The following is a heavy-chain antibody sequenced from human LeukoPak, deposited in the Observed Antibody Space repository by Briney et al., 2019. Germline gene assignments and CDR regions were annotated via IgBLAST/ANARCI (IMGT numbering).Heavy chain of an antibody. CDR1: GGSINSGGSS. D-gene: IGHD2-2*02. CDR3: ARGTRYPPAIDY. V-gene: IGHV4-30-2*01. CDR2: VYHSGST. J-gene: IGHJ4*02. Sequence: SQTLSLTCAVSGGSINSGGSSWSWIRQPPGKGLEWVGYVYHSGSTYYNPSHKSRVTISVDRSKNQFSLNLNSVTAADTAVYYCARGTRYPPAIDYWGQGTLVTVSS.